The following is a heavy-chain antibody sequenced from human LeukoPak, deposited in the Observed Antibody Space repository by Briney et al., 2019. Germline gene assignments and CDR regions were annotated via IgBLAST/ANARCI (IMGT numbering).Heavy chain of an antibody. CDR2: ISNSGITK. V-gene: IGHV3-11*04. J-gene: IGHJ4*02. CDR1: GFIFSDYY. CDR3: ARDRGPYYFDSSGSYYFDD. Sequence: GGSLRLSCAASGFIFSDYYMNWIRQAPGKGLEWVSYISNSGITKNYADSVKGRFTISRDNTNNSLYLQMNSLRAEDTAVYYCARDRGPYYFDSSGSYYFDDWGQGTLVTVSS. D-gene: IGHD3-22*01.